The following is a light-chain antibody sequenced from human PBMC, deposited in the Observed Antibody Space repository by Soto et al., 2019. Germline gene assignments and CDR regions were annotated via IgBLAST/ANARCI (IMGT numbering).Light chain of an antibody. CDR2: WAS. Sequence: DIVMTQSPDSLTVSLGERATINCKSSLSVFYSSNNKNYLAWYQHKPGQPPKLLIYWASTRESGVPDRFSGSGSGTDFTLTISSLQAEDVAVYYCQQYYTTLAPTFGGGTKGRSN. V-gene: IGKV4-1*01. CDR1: LSVFYSSNNKNY. CDR3: QQYYTTLAPT. J-gene: IGKJ4*01.